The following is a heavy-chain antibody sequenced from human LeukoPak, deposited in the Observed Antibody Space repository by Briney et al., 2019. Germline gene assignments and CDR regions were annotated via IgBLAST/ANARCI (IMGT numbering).Heavy chain of an antibody. CDR1: GGSISSYY. Sequence: SETLSLTCTVSGGSISSYYWSWIRQPAGKGLEWIGRIYTSGSTNYNPPLKSRVTMSVDTSKNQFSLKLSSVTAADTAVYYCARDRPDVYCSSTSCYPYYYYGMDVWGQGTTVTVSS. V-gene: IGHV4-4*07. CDR2: IYTSGST. CDR3: ARDRPDVYCSSTSCYPYYYYGMDV. D-gene: IGHD2-2*01. J-gene: IGHJ6*02.